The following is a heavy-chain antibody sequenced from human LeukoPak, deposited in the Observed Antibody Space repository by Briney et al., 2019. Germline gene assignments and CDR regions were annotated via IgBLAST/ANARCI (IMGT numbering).Heavy chain of an antibody. CDR2: ISSSSSYI. D-gene: IGHD3-3*01. CDR3: ARDTGPVLRFLEWSTHFDY. J-gene: IGHJ4*02. V-gene: IGHV3-21*04. Sequence: AGGSLRLSCAASGFTFSSYSMNWVRQAPGKGLEWVSSISSSSSYINYADSVKGRFTISRDNAKNSLYLQMNSLRAEDTAVYYCARDTGPVLRFLEWSTHFDYWGQGTLVTVSS. CDR1: GFTFSSYS.